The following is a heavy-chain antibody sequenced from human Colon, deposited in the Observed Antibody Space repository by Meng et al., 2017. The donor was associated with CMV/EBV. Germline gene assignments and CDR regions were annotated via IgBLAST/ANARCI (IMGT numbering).Heavy chain of an antibody. V-gene: IGHV3-48*03. CDR1: GFTFSSYE. J-gene: IGHJ4*02. D-gene: IGHD3-3*01. CDR2: ISSSGSNI. Sequence: GGSLRLSCAASGFTFSSYEMNWVRQAPGKGLEWVSYISSSGSNIYYADSVKGRFTISRDNAKNSLYLQMNSLRAEDTAVYYCAGIYDFWSGTTGFDYWGQGTLVTVSS. CDR3: AGIYDFWSGTTGFDY.